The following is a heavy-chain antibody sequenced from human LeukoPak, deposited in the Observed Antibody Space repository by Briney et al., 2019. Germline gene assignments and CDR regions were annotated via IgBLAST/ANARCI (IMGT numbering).Heavy chain of an antibody. CDR1: GFTFNYYN. D-gene: IGHD6-13*01. V-gene: IGHV3-21*01. CDR3: ARDWGGSSWYWYYYYYMDV. J-gene: IGHJ6*03. Sequence: GSLRLSCAASGFTFNYYNMNWVRQAPGKALEWVSSITSSGAYIFYADSVRGRFTISRDNAKDSLYLQMNGLGPEDTAVYYCARDWGGSSWYWYYYYYMDVWGKGTTVTVSS. CDR2: ITSSGAYI.